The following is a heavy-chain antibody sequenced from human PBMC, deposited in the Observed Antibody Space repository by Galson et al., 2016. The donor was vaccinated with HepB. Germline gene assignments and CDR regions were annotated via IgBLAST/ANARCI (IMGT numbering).Heavy chain of an antibody. Sequence: SLRLSCAASGFSFRSYGMHWVRQAPGKGLEWVAVIWYDGSYKSYGDSVKGRFTISRDNSKNTLYLQMNSLRVEDSAVYFCARDHRWDYWGQGTLSPSPQ. CDR3: ARDHRWDY. D-gene: IGHD4-23*01. V-gene: IGHV3-33*01. J-gene: IGHJ4*02. CDR2: IWYDGSYK. CDR1: GFSFRSYG.